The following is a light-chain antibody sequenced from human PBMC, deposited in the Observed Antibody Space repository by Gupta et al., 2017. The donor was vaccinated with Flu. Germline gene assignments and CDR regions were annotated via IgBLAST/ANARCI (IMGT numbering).Light chain of an antibody. Sequence: QLVLTQSPPASASLLSSLKLPCTLSSRHSSYAIAWHQQQPEKGPRYLMKLNSDGSHSKGDGIPDRFSGSSSAAARSLTISHLQSEDDSYYYSQNWGTGFLVFGGGTKLTVL. V-gene: IGLV4-69*01. J-gene: IGLJ2*01. CDR2: LNSDGSH. CDR1: SRHSSYA. CDR3: QNWGTGFLV.